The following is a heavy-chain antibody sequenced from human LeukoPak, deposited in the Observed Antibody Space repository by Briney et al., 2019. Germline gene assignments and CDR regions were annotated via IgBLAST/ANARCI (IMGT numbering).Heavy chain of an antibody. CDR2: IYYSGST. Sequence: PSETLSLTCTVSGGSISSSSYYWGWIRQPPGKGLEWIGSIYYSGSTYYNPSLKSRVTISVATSKNQFSLKLSSMTAADTAVYYCARDPQRALKGRRLYYFDYWGQGTLVTVSS. CDR3: ARDPQRALKGRRLYYFDY. V-gene: IGHV4-39*07. J-gene: IGHJ4*02. CDR1: GGSISSSSYY. D-gene: IGHD6-19*01.